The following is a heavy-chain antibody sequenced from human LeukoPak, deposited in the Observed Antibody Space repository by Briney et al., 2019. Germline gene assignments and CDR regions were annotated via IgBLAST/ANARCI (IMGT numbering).Heavy chain of an antibody. J-gene: IGHJ3*02. CDR1: GGTFSSYA. CDR3: AREPQGQQLPDAFDI. CDR2: IIPIFGTA. Sequence: ASVKVSCKASGGTFSSYAISWVRQAPGQGLEWMGGIIPIFGTADYAQKFQGRVTITADESTSTAYMELSSLRSEDTAVYYCAREPQGQQLPDAFDIWGQGTMVTVSS. V-gene: IGHV1-69*13. D-gene: IGHD6-13*01.